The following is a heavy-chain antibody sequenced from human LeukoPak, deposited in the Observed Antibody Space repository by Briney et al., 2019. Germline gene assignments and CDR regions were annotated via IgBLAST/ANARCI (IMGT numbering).Heavy chain of an antibody. CDR3: ARVLGSSGYYYFDD. V-gene: IGHV3-66*01. CDR1: GFTVSDNY. CDR2: IYSGGDT. D-gene: IGHD3-22*01. Sequence: GGSLRLSCAASGFTVSDNYLTWVRQAPGKGLEWVSVIYSGGDTYYADSVKGRFTISGDKSKNTLYLQMKSLRAEDTAVYYCARVLGSSGYYYFDDWGQGTQVTVSS. J-gene: IGHJ4*02.